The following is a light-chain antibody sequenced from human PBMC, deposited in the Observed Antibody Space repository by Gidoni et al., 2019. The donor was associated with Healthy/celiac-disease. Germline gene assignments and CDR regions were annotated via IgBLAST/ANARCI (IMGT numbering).Light chain of an antibody. V-gene: IGLV3-1*01. CDR3: QTWDSSTGV. J-gene: IGLJ2*01. CDR1: KLGHKY. CDR2: EDS. Sequence: SYELTQPPSVSVSPGQTASITCSGDKLGHKYVCWYQQKSDQSPVLVIYEDSKRPSGIPERFSGSNSGNTATLTISGTQTMDEADYYCQTWDSSTGVFGGGTKLTVL.